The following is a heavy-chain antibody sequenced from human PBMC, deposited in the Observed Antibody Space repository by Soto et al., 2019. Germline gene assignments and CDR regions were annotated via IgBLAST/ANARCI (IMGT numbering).Heavy chain of an antibody. Sequence: ASVKVSCKASGYTFPSYGISWVRQAPGQGLEWMGWISADNGNTNYSQNFQGRVTMTTDTSTGTAYMQLSSLTSDDTAVYYCARDDSGFSGSHYIDYFNYWGQGALVTVSS. CDR2: ISADNGNT. CDR3: ARDDSGFSGSHYIDYFNY. J-gene: IGHJ4*02. D-gene: IGHD1-26*01. CDR1: GYTFPSYG. V-gene: IGHV1-18*01.